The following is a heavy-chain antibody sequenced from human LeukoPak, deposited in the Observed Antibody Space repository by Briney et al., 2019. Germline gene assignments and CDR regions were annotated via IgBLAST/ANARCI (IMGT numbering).Heavy chain of an antibody. Sequence: GGSLRLSCAASGFTFSSYGMHWVRQAPGKGPEWVAVISYDGSNKYYADSVKGRFTISRDNSKNTLYLQMNSLRAEDTAVYYCAKDKGIAAAYEAQYNWFDPWGQGTLVTVSS. CDR3: AKDKGIAAAYEAQYNWFDP. J-gene: IGHJ5*02. CDR2: ISYDGSNK. V-gene: IGHV3-30*18. D-gene: IGHD6-13*01. CDR1: GFTFSSYG.